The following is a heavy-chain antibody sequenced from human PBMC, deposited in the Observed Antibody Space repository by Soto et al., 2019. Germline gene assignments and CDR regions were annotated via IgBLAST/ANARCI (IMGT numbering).Heavy chain of an antibody. CDR3: ARDSYPASIAQPFNWCDP. CDR2: IIPIFGTA. CDR1: GGTFSSYA. J-gene: IGHJ5*02. Sequence: QVQLVQSGAEVKKPGSSVKVSCKASGGTFSSYAISWVRQAPGQGLEWMGGIIPIFGTANYAQKLQGRVTITADESTSTAYMELSSLRSEDTAVYYCARDSYPASIAQPFNWCDPWGQGTLVTVSS. V-gene: IGHV1-69*01. D-gene: IGHD6-6*01.